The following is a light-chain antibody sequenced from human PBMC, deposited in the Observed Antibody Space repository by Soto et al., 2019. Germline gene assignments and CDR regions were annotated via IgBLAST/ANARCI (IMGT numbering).Light chain of an antibody. CDR2: KAS. CDR1: ESISGW. V-gene: IGKV1-5*03. CDR3: QQYNSYPRT. J-gene: IGKJ1*01. Sequence: DIQMTQSPSTLSASVGDRVTFTCRASESISGWLAWYQQKPGKAPKLVMFKASTLESGVPSRFSGSGSGTEFTLSISSLQPDDFAIYYCQQYNSYPRTFGQGTKVEIK.